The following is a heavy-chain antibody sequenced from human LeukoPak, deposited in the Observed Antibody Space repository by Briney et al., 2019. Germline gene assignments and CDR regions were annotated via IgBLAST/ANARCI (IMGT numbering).Heavy chain of an antibody. J-gene: IGHJ4*02. Sequence: GGSLRLSCAASGFTFSSYAMSWVRQAPGKGLEWVSGISGSGDTPYYADSVKGRFTISRDNSKNTLYLQMNSLRAEDTAVYYCAKDRGVTAIRTSMDYWGQGTLVTVSS. CDR1: GFTFSSYA. CDR3: AKDRGVTAIRTSMDY. V-gene: IGHV3-23*01. D-gene: IGHD2-21*02. CDR2: ISGSGDTP.